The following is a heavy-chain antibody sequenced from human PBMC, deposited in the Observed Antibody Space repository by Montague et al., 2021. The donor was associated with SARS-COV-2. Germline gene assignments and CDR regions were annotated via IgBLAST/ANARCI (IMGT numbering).Heavy chain of an antibody. V-gene: IGHV4-39*01. Sequence: SETLSLTCTVSGGSISSSSYYWGWIRPPPGKGLEWIGSIYYSGSTYYNPSLKSRVTISVDTSKNQFSPKLSSVTAADTAVYYCARQENSSGWFKPDAFDIWGQGTMVTVSS. CDR2: IYYSGST. D-gene: IGHD6-19*01. CDR3: ARQENSSGWFKPDAFDI. J-gene: IGHJ3*02. CDR1: GGSISSSSYY.